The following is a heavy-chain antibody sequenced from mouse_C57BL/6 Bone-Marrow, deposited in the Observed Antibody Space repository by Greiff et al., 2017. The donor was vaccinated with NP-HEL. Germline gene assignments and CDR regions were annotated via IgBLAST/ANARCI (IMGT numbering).Heavy chain of an antibody. D-gene: IGHD2-3*01. V-gene: IGHV1-74*01. CDR3: AIGGWLHGGFAY. CDR1: GYTFTSYW. J-gene: IGHJ3*01. CDR2: IHPSDSDT. Sequence: QVQLKQPGAELVKPGASVKVSCKASGYTFTSYWMHWVKQRPGQGLEWIGRIHPSDSDTNYNQKFKGKATLTVDKSSSTAYMQLSSLTSEDSAVYYCAIGGWLHGGFAYWGQGTLVTVSA.